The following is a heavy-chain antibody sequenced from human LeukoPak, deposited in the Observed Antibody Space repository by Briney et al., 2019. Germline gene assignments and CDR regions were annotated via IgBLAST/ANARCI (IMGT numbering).Heavy chain of an antibody. Sequence: SETLSLTCAVYGGSFSGYYWSWIRQPPGKGLEWIGEINHSGSTNYNPSLKSRVTISVDTSKNQFSLKLSSVTAADTAVYYCARGRYDPLTPTGYYFDYWGQGTLVTVSS. D-gene: IGHD1-14*01. J-gene: IGHJ4*02. V-gene: IGHV4-34*01. CDR1: GGSFSGYY. CDR2: INHSGST. CDR3: ARGRYDPLTPTGYYFDY.